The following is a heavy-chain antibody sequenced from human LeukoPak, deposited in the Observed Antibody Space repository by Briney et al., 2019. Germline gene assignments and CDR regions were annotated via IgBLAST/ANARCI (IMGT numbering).Heavy chain of an antibody. D-gene: IGHD2-2*02. CDR1: GFTFSNAW. CDR3: TTDDLYCSSTSCYSH. J-gene: IGHJ4*02. Sequence: NPGGSLRLSCAASGFTFSNAWMSWVRQAPGKGLEWVGRIKSKTDGGTTDYAAPVKGRFTISRDDSKNTLYLQMNSLKTEDTAVYYCTTDDLYCSSTSCYSHWGQGTLVTVSS. CDR2: IKSKTDGGTT. V-gene: IGHV3-15*01.